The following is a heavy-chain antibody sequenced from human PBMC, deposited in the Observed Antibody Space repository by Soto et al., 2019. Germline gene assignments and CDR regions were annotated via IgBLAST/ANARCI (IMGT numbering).Heavy chain of an antibody. V-gene: IGHV4-59*08. J-gene: IGHJ3*02. Sequence: QVQLQESGPGLVKPSETLSLTCTVSGGSISSYYWSWIRQPPGKGLEWIGYIYYSGSTNYNPSLKGRGTISVDTSKNQFSLKLSSVTAADTAVYYCARQIDCSGGSCQPPFGALDAFDIWGQGTMVTVSS. CDR1: GGSISSYY. CDR3: ARQIDCSGGSCQPPFGALDAFDI. CDR2: IYYSGST. D-gene: IGHD2-15*01.